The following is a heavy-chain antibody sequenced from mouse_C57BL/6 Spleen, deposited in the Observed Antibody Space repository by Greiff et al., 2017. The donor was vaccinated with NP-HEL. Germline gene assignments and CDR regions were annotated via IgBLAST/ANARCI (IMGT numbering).Heavy chain of an antibody. Sequence: DVKLQESGPGMVKPSQSLSLTCTVTGYSITSGYDWHWIRHFPGNKLEWMGYISYSGSNNYNPSLKSRISITHDTSKNHFFLKLNSVTTEDTATYYGASRDSSLYYCSMDFWGQGTSVTVSS. CDR1: GYSITSGYD. CDR2: ISYSGSN. D-gene: IGHD3-2*01. J-gene: IGHJ4*01. V-gene: IGHV3-1*01. CDR3: ASRDSSLYYCSMDF.